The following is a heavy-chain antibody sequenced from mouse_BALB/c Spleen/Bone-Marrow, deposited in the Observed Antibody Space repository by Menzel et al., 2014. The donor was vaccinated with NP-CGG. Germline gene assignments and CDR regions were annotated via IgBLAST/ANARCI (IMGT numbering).Heavy chain of an antibody. CDR3: ARRDYYGSTYGFDY. CDR1: GYSLXSYC. Sequence: QVQLQQSGPELVKPGASVKISCKASGYSLXSYCIHWVKQRPGQGLEWIGWIFPRNGSTKYNEKFKGKATLTADTSSSTAYMQLSSLTSEDSAVYFCARRDYYGSTYGFDYWGQGTTLTVSS. J-gene: IGHJ2*01. D-gene: IGHD1-1*01. V-gene: IGHV1-66*01. CDR2: IFPRNGST.